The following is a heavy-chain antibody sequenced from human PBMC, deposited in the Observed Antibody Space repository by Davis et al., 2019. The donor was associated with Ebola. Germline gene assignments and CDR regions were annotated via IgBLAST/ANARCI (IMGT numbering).Heavy chain of an antibody. V-gene: IGHV1-18*04. CDR2: ISIYNGKT. CDR3: AKDLDWSADRPFDY. J-gene: IGHJ4*02. D-gene: IGHD6-6*01. CDR1: GYTFASYG. Sequence: AASVKVSCKASGYTFASYGITWLRQAPGQGLEWMGWISIYNGKTDYTQKFQGRVTMTADTSTSTAYMELRSLRSDDTAIYYCAKDLDWSADRPFDYWGQGTLVNVSS.